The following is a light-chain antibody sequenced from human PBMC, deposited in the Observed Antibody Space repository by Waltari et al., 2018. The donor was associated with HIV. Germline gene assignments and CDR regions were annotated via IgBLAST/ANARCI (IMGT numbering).Light chain of an antibody. J-gene: IGLJ2*01. V-gene: IGLV3-1*01. CDR1: DLHKQY. CDR3: QSRDRDIVI. Sequence: SYELTQPPSLSVSPGPTAVITSPGHDLHKQYVCWYQLKTGQPPLLIIYEDNKRPSGIPERFSGSNSGNTSTLTVTMTQSVDEAEYFCQSRDRDIVIFGRGTKLIVL. CDR2: EDN.